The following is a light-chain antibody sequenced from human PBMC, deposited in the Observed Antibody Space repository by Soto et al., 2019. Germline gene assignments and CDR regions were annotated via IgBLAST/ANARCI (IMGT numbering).Light chain of an antibody. V-gene: IGKV1-17*01. CDR2: AAS. Sequence: QLTQSPSSLSASVGDRVTITCRASQAIRSALGWYQQKPGKVPKLLIYAASTLQSGVPSRFSGSGSGTEFTLTISSLQPDDFATYYCQQYNSPITFGQGRRLEIK. CDR1: QAIRSA. J-gene: IGKJ5*01. CDR3: QQYNSPIT.